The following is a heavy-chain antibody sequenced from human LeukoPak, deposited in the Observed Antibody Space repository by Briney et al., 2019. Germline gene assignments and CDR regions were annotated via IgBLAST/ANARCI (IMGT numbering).Heavy chain of an antibody. CDR1: VGTLSSYA. CDR2: VIPIFGTA. Sequence: SVKVSSKDSVGTLSSYAISWVRQAPGQGGEWVGGVIPIFGTANHAQKFHGRVTVTADESTIQTYMELSSLRSEDTAVYYCARIRGYCSGGSCYSFYYYMDVWGKGTTVTVSS. D-gene: IGHD2-15*01. CDR3: ARIRGYCSGGSCYSFYYYMDV. V-gene: IGHV1-69*01. J-gene: IGHJ6*03.